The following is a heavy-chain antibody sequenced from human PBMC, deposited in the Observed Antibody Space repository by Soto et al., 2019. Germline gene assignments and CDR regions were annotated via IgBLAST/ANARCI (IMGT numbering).Heavy chain of an antibody. D-gene: IGHD6-19*01. Sequence: GGSLRLSCAASGFTFSSYGMHWVRQAPGKGLEWVAVIWYDGSNKYYADSVKGRFTISRDNSKNTLYLQMNSLRAEDTAVYYCAMGLAVADPEGTAAFDIWGQGTMVTVSS. CDR1: GFTFSSYG. CDR2: IWYDGSNK. J-gene: IGHJ3*02. CDR3: AMGLAVADPEGTAAFDI. V-gene: IGHV3-33*01.